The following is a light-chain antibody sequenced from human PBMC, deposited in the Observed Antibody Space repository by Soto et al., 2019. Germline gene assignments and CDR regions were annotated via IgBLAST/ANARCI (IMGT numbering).Light chain of an antibody. Sequence: DIQMTQSPSSLSASVGDRVTITCQASQDISNYFNWYQQKPGKAPKLLIYDASNLETGVPSRFSGSGSGTDFTVTIISLQPEDIATYYCQQYDNLSWTFGQGTNVEIK. CDR3: QQYDNLSWT. V-gene: IGKV1-33*01. CDR1: QDISNY. J-gene: IGKJ1*01. CDR2: DAS.